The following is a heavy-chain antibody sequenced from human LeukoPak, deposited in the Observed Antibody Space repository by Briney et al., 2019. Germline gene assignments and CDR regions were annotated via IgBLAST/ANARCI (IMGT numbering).Heavy chain of an antibody. D-gene: IGHD5-12*01. CDR3: AKVGGYDSNFDY. CDR2: ISYDGSNK. V-gene: IGHV3-30-3*01. CDR1: GFTFSSYA. J-gene: IGHJ4*02. Sequence: PGGSLRLSCAASGFTFSSYAMHWVRQAPGKGLEWVAVISYDGSNKYYADSVKGRFTISRDNSKNTLYLQMNSLRAEDTAVYYCAKVGGYDSNFDYWGQGTLVTVSS.